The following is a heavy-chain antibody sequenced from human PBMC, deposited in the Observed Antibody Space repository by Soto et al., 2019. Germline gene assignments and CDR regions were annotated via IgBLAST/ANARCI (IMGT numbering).Heavy chain of an antibody. V-gene: IGHV3-15*07. Sequence: EVQLVESGGGLVKPGGSVRLSCAASGFTFSNAWMNWVRQAPGKGLEWVGRIKSKTDGGTTDYAAPVKGRFTISRDDSKNTLYLQMNSLKTEDTAVYYCTTDQGAGITGTTYYYGMDVWGQATTVTVSS. J-gene: IGHJ6*02. D-gene: IGHD1-7*01. CDR2: IKSKTDGGTT. CDR3: TTDQGAGITGTTYYYGMDV. CDR1: GFTFSNAW.